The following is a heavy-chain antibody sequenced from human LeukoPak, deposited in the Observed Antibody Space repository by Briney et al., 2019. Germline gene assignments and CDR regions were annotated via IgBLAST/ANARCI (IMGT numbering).Heavy chain of an antibody. CDR2: INHSGST. V-gene: IGHV4-34*01. D-gene: IGHD3-10*01. Sequence: SETLSLTCAVYGGSFSGYYWSWIRQPPGKGLEWIGEINHSGSTNYNPSLKSRVTISVDTSKNQFSLNLSSVTAADTAVYYCARNMFRGVYTRTLDHWGQGTLVTVSS. J-gene: IGHJ4*02. CDR1: GGSFSGYY. CDR3: ARNMFRGVYTRTLDH.